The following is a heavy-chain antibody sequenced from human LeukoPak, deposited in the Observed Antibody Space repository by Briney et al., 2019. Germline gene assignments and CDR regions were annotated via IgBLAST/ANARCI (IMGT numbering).Heavy chain of an antibody. CDR3: ARDSPYGSGTYLAD. V-gene: IGHV3-23*01. Sequence: PGGSVRLSCAASGFTFSSYAMSWVRQAPGKGLEWVSAISGSGGSTYYADSVKGRFTISRDNSKNSLYLQMNSLRAEDTAVYYCARDSPYGSGTYLADWGQGTLVTVSS. J-gene: IGHJ4*02. D-gene: IGHD3-10*01. CDR2: ISGSGGST. CDR1: GFTFSSYA.